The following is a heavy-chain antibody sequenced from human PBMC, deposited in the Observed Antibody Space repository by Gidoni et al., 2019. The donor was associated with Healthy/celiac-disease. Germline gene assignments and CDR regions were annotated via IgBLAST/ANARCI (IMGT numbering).Heavy chain of an antibody. J-gene: IGHJ6*03. V-gene: IGHV4-39*01. CDR3: ARHRGLSKQLGLRRDYYYYDMDV. CDR2: IYYSGSP. CDR1: GGSISSSSYY. D-gene: IGHD5-18*01. Sequence: QLQLQESGPGLVKPSETLSLTCTVSGGSISSSSYYWGWIRQPPGKGLEWIGRIYYSGSPYYNQSLKRRVNISVDTSKNQFSLKLSSVTAAETAVYYCARHRGLSKQLGLRRDYYYYDMDVWGKGTTVTVSS.